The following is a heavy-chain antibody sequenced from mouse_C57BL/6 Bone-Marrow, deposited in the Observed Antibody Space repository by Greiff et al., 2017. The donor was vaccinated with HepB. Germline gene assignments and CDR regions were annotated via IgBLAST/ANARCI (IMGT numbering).Heavy chain of an antibody. CDR1: EYEFPSHD. CDR2: INSDGGST. Sequence: CGGGLVQPGESLKLSCESNEYEFPSHDMSWVRKTPEKRLELVAAINSDGGSTYYPDNMERRCIISRDNTKKTLYLQMSSLRSEDTALYYCARGMVTRGVDYWGQGTTLTVSS. V-gene: IGHV5-2*01. D-gene: IGHD2-2*01. CDR3: ARGMVTRGVDY. J-gene: IGHJ2*01.